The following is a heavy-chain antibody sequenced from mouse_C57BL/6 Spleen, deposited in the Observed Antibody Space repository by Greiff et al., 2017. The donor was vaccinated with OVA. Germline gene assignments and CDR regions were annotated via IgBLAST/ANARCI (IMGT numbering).Heavy chain of an antibody. V-gene: IGHV1-55*01. CDR1: GYTFTSYW. D-gene: IGHD1-3*01. Sequence: VQLQQPGAELVKPGASVKMSCKASGYTFTSYWITWVKQRPGQGLEWIGDIYPGSGSTNYNEKFKSKATLTVDTSSSTAYMQLSSLTSEDSAVYYCARVKWVGHYAMDDWGQGTSVTVSS. J-gene: IGHJ4*01. CDR3: ARVKWVGHYAMDD. CDR2: IYPGSGST.